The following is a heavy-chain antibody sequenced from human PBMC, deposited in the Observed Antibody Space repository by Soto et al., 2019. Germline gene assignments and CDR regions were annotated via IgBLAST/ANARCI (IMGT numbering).Heavy chain of an antibody. Sequence: QVQLQESGPGLVKPSQTLSLTCTVSGGSISSGGYYWSWIRQHPGKGLEWIGYIYYSGSTYYNPSLQSRVTISVDTSKNQFSLKLSSVTAADTAVYYCAREGVLRFLEWLANDAFDIWGQGTMVTVSS. CDR1: GGSISSGGYY. V-gene: IGHV4-30-4*08. D-gene: IGHD3-3*01. J-gene: IGHJ3*02. CDR3: AREGVLRFLEWLANDAFDI. CDR2: IYYSGST.